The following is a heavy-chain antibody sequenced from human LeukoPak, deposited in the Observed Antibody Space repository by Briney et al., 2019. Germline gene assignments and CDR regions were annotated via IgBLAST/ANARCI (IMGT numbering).Heavy chain of an antibody. CDR3: TRTAQYTCFDL. Sequence: GGSLRLSCAASGFTFSSYSMSWVRQAPGKGLEWVSAISGSGGTTIYADSVKGRFTISRDNSKNTLYLQMDSLRAEDTAIYYVTRTAQYTCFDLWGQGTLVTVSS. J-gene: IGHJ5*02. D-gene: IGHD1-7*01. CDR2: ISGSGGTT. CDR1: GFTFSSYS. V-gene: IGHV3-23*01.